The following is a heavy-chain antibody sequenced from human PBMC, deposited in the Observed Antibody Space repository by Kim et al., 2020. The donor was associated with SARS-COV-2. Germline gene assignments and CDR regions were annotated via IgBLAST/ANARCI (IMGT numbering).Heavy chain of an antibody. CDR1: GFTFSSYA. Sequence: GGSLRLSCAASGFTFSSYAMSWVRQAPGKGLEWVSAISGSGGSTYYADPVKGRFTIPSDNSKNTLYLQMNSLRDEDTAVYYCAKDAGTLLWFGEAYYFDYWGQGTLVTVSS. CDR2: ISGSGGST. CDR3: AKDAGTLLWFGEAYYFDY. V-gene: IGHV3-23*01. J-gene: IGHJ4*02. D-gene: IGHD3-10*01.